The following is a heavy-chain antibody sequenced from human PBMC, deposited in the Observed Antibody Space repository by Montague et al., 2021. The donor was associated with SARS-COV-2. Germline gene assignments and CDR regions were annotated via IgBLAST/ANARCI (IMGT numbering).Heavy chain of an antibody. CDR3: VREKAGVLRNVFDI. Sequence: SETLSLTCTVSGFSIGSGDYWGWIRQPPGKGLEWIGSIYHSGTTYYNPSLQSRLTMSIDTSTNQFSLRLTSVTAADTAVFFCVREKAGVLRNVFDIWGQGTTVTVSS. D-gene: IGHD3-16*01. CDR1: GFSIGSGDY. V-gene: IGHV4-38-2*02. CDR2: IYHSGTT. J-gene: IGHJ3*02.